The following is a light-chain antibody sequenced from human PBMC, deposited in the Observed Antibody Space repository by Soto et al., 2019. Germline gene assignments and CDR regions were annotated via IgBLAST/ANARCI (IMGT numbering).Light chain of an antibody. J-gene: IGLJ3*02. CDR1: SGSVSTNYY. Sequence: QTVVTQEPSFSVSPGRTVTLTCGLSSGSVSTNYYPSWYQQTPGQAPRTLIYNTNTRSSGVPDRFYGSILGNKAALTITGAQADDESDYYCVLYMGSGVWVFGGGTKVTVL. V-gene: IGLV8-61*01. CDR3: VLYMGSGVWV. CDR2: NTN.